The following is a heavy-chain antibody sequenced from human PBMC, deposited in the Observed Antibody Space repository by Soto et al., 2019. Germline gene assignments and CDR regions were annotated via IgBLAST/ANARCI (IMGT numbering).Heavy chain of an antibody. D-gene: IGHD3-9*01. CDR1: GGTFSSYA. CDR3: ARRRILTGLARTEWYFDL. CDR2: IIPIFGTA. J-gene: IGHJ2*01. V-gene: IGHV1-69*12. Sequence: QVQLVQSGAEVKKPGSSVKVSCKASGGTFSSYAISWVRQAPGQGLEWMGGIIPIFGTANYAQKFQGRVTITADESTSTAYMELSSLRSEDTAVYYCARRRILTGLARTEWYFDLWGRGTLVTVSS.